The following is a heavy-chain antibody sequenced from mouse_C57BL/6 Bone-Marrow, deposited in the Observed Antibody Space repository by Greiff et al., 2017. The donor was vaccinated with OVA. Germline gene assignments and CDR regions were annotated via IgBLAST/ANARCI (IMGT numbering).Heavy chain of an antibody. CDR3: ARDSGLLPVVARG. Sequence: EVMLVESGGGLVKPGGSLKLSCAASGFTFSSYAMSWVRQTPEKRLEWVATISDGGSYTYYPDNVKGRFTISRDNAKNNLYLQMSHLKSEDTAMYYCARDSGLLPVVARGGGQGTSVTVSS. CDR1: GFTFSSYA. J-gene: IGHJ4*01. CDR2: ISDGGSYT. D-gene: IGHD1-1*01. V-gene: IGHV5-4*01.